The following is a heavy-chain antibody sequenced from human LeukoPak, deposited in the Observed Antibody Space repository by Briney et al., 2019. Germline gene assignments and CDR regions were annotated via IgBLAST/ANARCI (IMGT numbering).Heavy chain of an antibody. CDR2: TSYDGSQK. CDR3: ARDTDEWYNSPGDN. Sequence: GRSLRLSCAVSGLTLNTYAMHWVRQSPGKGLEWVAITSYDGSQKYYADSLKGRFTISRDNSRNTLYLQMNSLRADDTGVYFCARDTDEWYNSPGDNWGQGTLVTVSS. J-gene: IGHJ4*02. D-gene: IGHD1-1*01. CDR1: GLTLNTYA. V-gene: IGHV3-30*04.